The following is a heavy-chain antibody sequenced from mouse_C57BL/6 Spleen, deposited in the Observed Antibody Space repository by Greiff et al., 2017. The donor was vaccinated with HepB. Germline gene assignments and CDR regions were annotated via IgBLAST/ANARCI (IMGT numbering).Heavy chain of an antibody. V-gene: IGHV1-80*01. CDR1: GYAFSSYW. Sequence: VQLQQSGAELVKPGASVKISCKASGYAFSSYWMNWVKQRPGKGLEWIGQIYPGDGDTNYNGKFKGKATLTADKSSSTAYMQLSSLTSEDSAVYFCARWNGDYYAMDYWGQGTSVTVSS. CDR2: IYPGDGDT. CDR3: ARWNGDYYAMDY. J-gene: IGHJ4*01.